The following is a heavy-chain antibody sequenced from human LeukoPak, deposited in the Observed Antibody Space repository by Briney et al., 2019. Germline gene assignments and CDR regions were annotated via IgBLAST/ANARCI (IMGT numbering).Heavy chain of an antibody. CDR2: ISGSGDKT. CDR1: GLTFSNFA. J-gene: IGHJ4*02. Sequence: GVSLRLSCAASGLTFSNFAMIWVRQAPGKGLEWVSAISGSGDKTHYADSVKGRFTISRDNSKSVLYMQLNNLRLEDTAVYYCGEGHWGRGTLVTVSS. CDR3: GEGH. V-gene: IGHV3-23*01.